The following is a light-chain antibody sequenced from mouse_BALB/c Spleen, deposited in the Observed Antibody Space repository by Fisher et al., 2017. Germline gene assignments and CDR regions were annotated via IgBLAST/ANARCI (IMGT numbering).Light chain of an antibody. J-gene: IGKJ1*01. CDR3: QQWSSYPRT. V-gene: IGKV4-57*01. Sequence: IVMTQSPAPMAASPGEKVTITCSASSSVSYMHWFQQKPGTSPKLWIYSTSNLASGVPARFSGSGSGTSYSLTISRMEAEDAATYYCQQWSSYPRTFGGGTKLEIK. CDR1: SSVSY. CDR2: STS.